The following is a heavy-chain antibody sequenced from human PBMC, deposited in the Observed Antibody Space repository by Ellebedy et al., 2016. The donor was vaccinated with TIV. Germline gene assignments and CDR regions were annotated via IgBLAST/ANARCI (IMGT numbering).Heavy chain of an antibody. J-gene: IGHJ3*02. CDR3: EATVTTNAFDI. V-gene: IGHV5-10-1*01. D-gene: IGHD4-17*01. Sequence: GESLKISCKGSGYSFTSYWISWVRQRPGKGLEWMGRIDPSDSYTNYSPSFQGHVTISADKSISTAYLQWSSLKASDTAMYYCEATVTTNAFDIWGQGTMVTVSS. CDR1: GYSFTSYW. CDR2: IDPSDSYT.